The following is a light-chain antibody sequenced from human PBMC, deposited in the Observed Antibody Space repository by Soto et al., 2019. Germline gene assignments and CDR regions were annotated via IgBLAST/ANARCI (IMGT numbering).Light chain of an antibody. CDR2: EDN. CDR3: QSYNSDSFI. Sequence: NFMLTQPHSVSESPGKTVTISCTRSSGSIAGNYVQWFQQRPGSFPTTVIFEDNQRPSWVPAQFSGSIDCSSNSASLTSAGLQTDDEADYYYQSYNSDSFIFGGGTKVTVL. CDR1: SGSIAGNY. J-gene: IGLJ2*01. V-gene: IGLV6-57*01.